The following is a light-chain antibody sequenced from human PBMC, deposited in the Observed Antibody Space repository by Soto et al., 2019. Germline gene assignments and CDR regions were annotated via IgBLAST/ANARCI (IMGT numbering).Light chain of an antibody. CDR1: QSVSSN. Sequence: EIVMTQSPGTLSLSPGERATLSCRASQSVSSNLAWYQQIPGQAPRLLIYGASTRATGIPARFSGSGSGTEFTLAISSLQSEDFAVYYGTNYNDWPHTFGLGTKVDIK. J-gene: IGKJ1*01. CDR2: GAS. V-gene: IGKV3-15*01. CDR3: TNYNDWPHT.